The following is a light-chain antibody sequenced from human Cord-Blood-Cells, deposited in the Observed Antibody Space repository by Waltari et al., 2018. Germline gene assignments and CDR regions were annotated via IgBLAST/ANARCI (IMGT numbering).Light chain of an antibody. J-gene: IGKJ3*01. CDR3: QQYDNLIFT. CDR2: DAS. CDR1: QDISNY. V-gene: IGKV1-33*01. Sequence: DIQMTQSPSSLSASVGARVTITCQASQDISNYLNWYQQKPGKVPKLLIYDASNLETGVPSRFSGSGSGTDFTFTISSLQPEDIATYYCQQYDNLIFTFGPGTKVDIK.